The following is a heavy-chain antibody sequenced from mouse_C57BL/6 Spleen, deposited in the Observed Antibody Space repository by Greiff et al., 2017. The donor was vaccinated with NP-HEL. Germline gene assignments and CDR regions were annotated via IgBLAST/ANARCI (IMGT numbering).Heavy chain of an antibody. CDR3: ERARGDYGSRYGYLED. J-gene: IGHJ1*03. CDR2: IDPSDSYT. CDR1: GYTFTSYW. Sequence: QVQLQQPGAELVRPGTSVKLSCKASGYTFTSYWMHWVKQRPGQGLEWIGVIDPSDSYTNYNQKFKGKATLTVDTSSSTAYRQVSRLTSEESAVYESERARGDYGSRYGYLEDWGKGKTVT. V-gene: IGHV1-59*01. D-gene: IGHD1-1*01.